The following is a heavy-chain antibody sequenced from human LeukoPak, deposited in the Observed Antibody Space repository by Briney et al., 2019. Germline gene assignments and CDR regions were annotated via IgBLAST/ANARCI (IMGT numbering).Heavy chain of an antibody. CDR1: GFTFSAYG. CDR2: ISGSGRTI. J-gene: IGHJ4*02. Sequence: GGSLRLSCAASGFTFSAYGMSWVRQAPGKGLEWVSGISGSGRTIYYADSVKGRFTISRDNSKNTLYLQMNSLRAEDTAVYYCAKDHAYGDYTFDYWGQGTLVTVSS. V-gene: IGHV3-23*01. D-gene: IGHD4-17*01. CDR3: AKDHAYGDYTFDY.